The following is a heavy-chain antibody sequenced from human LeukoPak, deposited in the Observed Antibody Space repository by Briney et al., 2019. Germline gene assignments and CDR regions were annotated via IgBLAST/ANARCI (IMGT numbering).Heavy chain of an antibody. V-gene: IGHV4-4*07. CDR3: ATEGGGPRWLDP. CDR1: GGSVSSYY. D-gene: IGHD6-25*01. Sequence: SETLSLTCSVSGGSVSSYYWSWIRQPAGKGLEWIGRISASGSSNYNPSLRSRVIMSVDTPKNQFSLNLSSVTAADTAVSYCATEGGGPRWLDPWGQGTLVTVSS. CDR2: ISASGSS. J-gene: IGHJ5*02.